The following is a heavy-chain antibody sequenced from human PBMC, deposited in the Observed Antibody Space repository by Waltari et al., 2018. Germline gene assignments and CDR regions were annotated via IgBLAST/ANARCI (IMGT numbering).Heavy chain of an antibody. Sequence: QVQLVESGGGVVQSGRSLRLSCAASRFTFSSYPTHWYRPSPGKGLEWGAVISYDGSKKYYADSVKGRFTISRDNSKNTLYLQMNSLRAEDTAVYYCARAQGGYQLPHFDYWGQGTLVTVSS. CDR3: ARAQGGYQLPHFDY. D-gene: IGHD2-2*01. CDR1: RFTFSSYP. V-gene: IGHV3-30-3*01. CDR2: ISYDGSKK. J-gene: IGHJ4*02.